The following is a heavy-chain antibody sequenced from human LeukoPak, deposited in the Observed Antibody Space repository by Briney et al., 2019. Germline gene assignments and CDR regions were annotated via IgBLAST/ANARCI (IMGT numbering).Heavy chain of an antibody. CDR3: ARAVYCSGGICHIFAFDI. J-gene: IGHJ3*02. CDR2: ISSSGGTI. V-gene: IGHV3-11*01. CDR1: GFTFSDYY. Sequence: GGSLRLSCAASGFTFSDYYMSWIRQAPGKGLEWVSYISSSGGTIFYADSVKGRFTIPRDNAKNSLSLQVNSVRAEDTALHYCARAVYCSGGICHIFAFDIWGQGTMVTVSS. D-gene: IGHD2-15*01.